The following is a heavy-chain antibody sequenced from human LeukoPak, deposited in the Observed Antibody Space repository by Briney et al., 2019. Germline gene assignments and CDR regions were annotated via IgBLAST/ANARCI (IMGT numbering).Heavy chain of an antibody. Sequence: ASVKVSCKASGYTCTNHPMHWVRQAPGQGLEWMGWINPNSGDTNYVQKFQGGVTMTRDPSISTAYMELSGLRADDTAVYYCARERYTAYGNFDYWGQGPQVTVSS. CDR1: GYTCTNHP. D-gene: IGHD5-12*01. CDR2: INPNSGDT. V-gene: IGHV1-2*02. J-gene: IGHJ4*02. CDR3: ARERYTAYGNFDY.